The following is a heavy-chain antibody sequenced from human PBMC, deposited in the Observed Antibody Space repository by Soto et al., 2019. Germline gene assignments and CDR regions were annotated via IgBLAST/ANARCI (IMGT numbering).Heavy chain of an antibody. D-gene: IGHD2-8*02. CDR2: ISYDGSNK. CDR3: AKGAVVYTPHSGFQH. V-gene: IGHV3-30*18. Sequence: GGSLRLSCAASGFTFSSYGMHWVRQAPGKGLEWVAVISYDGSNKYYADSVKGRFTISRDNSKNTLYLQMNSLRAEDTAVYYCAKGAVVYTPHSGFQHWGQGTLVTVSS. CDR1: GFTFSSYG. J-gene: IGHJ1*01.